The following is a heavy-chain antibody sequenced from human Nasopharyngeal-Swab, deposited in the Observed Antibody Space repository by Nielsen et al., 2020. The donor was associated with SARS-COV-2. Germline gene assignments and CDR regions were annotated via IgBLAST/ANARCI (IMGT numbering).Heavy chain of an antibody. D-gene: IGHD3-22*01. J-gene: IGHJ3*02. V-gene: IGHV3-74*01. CDR1: GFTFSSYW. CDR2: INSDGSGT. CDR3: ARVRGDYDSSGYYYHDGAFDI. Sequence: GESLKISCAASGFTFSSYWMHWVRQAPGKGLVWVSRINSDGSGTSYADSVKGRFTISRDNAKNTLYLQMNSLRAEDTAVYYCARVRGDYDSSGYYYHDGAFDIWGQGTMVTVSS.